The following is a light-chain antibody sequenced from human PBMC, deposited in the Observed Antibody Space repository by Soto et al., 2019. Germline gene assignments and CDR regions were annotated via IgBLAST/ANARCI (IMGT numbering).Light chain of an antibody. Sequence: ENKMNQSPSALSATVGDRVTITCRASQSISSWLAWYQQKPGKAPKVLIYDASSLQSGVPSTFSGSGSGTEFTLTISSLQPGDFATYYCRQYNSYPWTFGQGTMVDVK. J-gene: IGKJ1*01. CDR1: QSISSW. CDR2: DAS. CDR3: RQYNSYPWT. V-gene: IGKV1-5*01.